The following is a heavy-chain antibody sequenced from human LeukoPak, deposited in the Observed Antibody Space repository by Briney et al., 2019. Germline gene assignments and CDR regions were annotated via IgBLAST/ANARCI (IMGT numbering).Heavy chain of an antibody. Sequence: SQTLSLTCAISGDSVSSNSAAWNWIRQSPSRGLEWLGRTYYRSKWYSDYAVSVKSRMTINPDTSKNQFSLQLNSVTPEDTAVYYCARDTGSGWSSEYYFDYWGQGTLVTVSS. CDR2: TYYRSKWYS. J-gene: IGHJ4*02. CDR1: GDSVSSNSAA. CDR3: ARDTGSGWSSEYYFDY. D-gene: IGHD6-19*01. V-gene: IGHV6-1*01.